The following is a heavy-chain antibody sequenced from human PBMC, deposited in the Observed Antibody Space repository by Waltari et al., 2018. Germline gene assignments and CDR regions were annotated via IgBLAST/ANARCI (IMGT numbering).Heavy chain of an antibody. J-gene: IGHJ6*03. D-gene: IGHD6-6*01. CDR2: IYWKDDK. CDR3: AHSSAARPGGSAYYMDV. Sequence: QITLKESGPTLVKPTQTLTLTCTFSGFSLSTSGVGVGWIRQPPGKALEWLALIYWKDDKRYSPSLKSRLTITKDTSKNQVVLTMTNMDPVDTATYYCAHSSAARPGGSAYYMDVWGKGTTVTVSS. CDR1: GFSLSTSGVG. V-gene: IGHV2-5*01.